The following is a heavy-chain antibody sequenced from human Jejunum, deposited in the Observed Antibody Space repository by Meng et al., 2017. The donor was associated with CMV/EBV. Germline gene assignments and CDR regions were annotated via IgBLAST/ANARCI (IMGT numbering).Heavy chain of an antibody. CDR1: FTFGDHY. V-gene: IGHV3-72*01. D-gene: IGHD2-21*01. CDR3: TRTFSSGGVWHPMID. Sequence: FTFGDHYIDWVRQAPGKGLEWVGRLKKKDYSRPTEYAASVKDRFIVSRDDSKNSAYLHMNSLKTEDTALYYCTRTFSSGGVWHPMIDWGQGTLVTVSS. J-gene: IGHJ4*02. CDR2: LKKKDYSRPT.